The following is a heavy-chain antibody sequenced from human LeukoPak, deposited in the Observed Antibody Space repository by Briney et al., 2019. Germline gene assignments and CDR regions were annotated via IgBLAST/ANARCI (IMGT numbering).Heavy chain of an antibody. CDR3: ARTFFTSSSPIRY. Sequence: SETLSLTCTVSGGSISSSSYYWGWIRQPPGKGLEWIGSIYYSGSTYYNPSLKSRVTISVDTSKNQFSLKLSSVTAADTAVYYCARTFFTSSSPIRYWGQGTLVAVSS. V-gene: IGHV4-39*01. CDR1: GGSISSSSYY. CDR2: IYYSGST. J-gene: IGHJ4*02. D-gene: IGHD6-6*01.